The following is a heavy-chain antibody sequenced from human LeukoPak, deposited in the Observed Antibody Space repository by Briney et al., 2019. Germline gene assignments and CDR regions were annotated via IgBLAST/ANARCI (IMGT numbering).Heavy chain of an antibody. Sequence: ASVKVSCKASGYTFTSYAMHWVRQAPGQRLEWMGWINAGNGNTKYSQKFQGRVTITRDTSASTAYVDLSSLTSEDTAVYYCARQGAAGPKFDCWGQGTLVTVSS. CDR3: ARQGAAGPKFDC. CDR1: GYTFTSYA. J-gene: IGHJ4*02. D-gene: IGHD6-25*01. CDR2: INAGNGNT. V-gene: IGHV1-3*01.